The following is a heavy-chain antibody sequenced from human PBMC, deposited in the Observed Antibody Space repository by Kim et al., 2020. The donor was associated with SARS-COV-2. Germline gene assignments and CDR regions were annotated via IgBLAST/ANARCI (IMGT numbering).Heavy chain of an antibody. CDR1: GFTFSSYG. V-gene: IGHV3-33*08. D-gene: IGHD2-2*01. Sequence: GGSLRLSCAASGFTFSSYGMHWVRQAPGKGLEWVAVIWYDGSNKYYADSVKGRFTISRDNSKNTLYLQMNSLRAEDTAVYYCARDGGHCCSTSCTYYYYYGMDVWGQGTLVTVSS. CDR2: IWYDGSNK. J-gene: IGHJ6*02. CDR3: ARDGGHCCSTSCTYYYYYGMDV.